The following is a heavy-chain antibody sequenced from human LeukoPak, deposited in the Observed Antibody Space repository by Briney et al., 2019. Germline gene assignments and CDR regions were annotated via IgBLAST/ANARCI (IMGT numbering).Heavy chain of an antibody. D-gene: IGHD5-12*01. Sequence: ASVKVSCKASGYTFTSYAMSWVRQAPGQGLEWMGWINTNTGTPTYVQGFTGRFVFSLDTSVSTAYLQISSLKAEDTAVYYCARDTTDIVALDAFDIWGQGTLVTVSS. V-gene: IGHV7-4-1*02. J-gene: IGHJ3*02. CDR2: INTNTGTP. CDR3: ARDTTDIVALDAFDI. CDR1: GYTFTSYA.